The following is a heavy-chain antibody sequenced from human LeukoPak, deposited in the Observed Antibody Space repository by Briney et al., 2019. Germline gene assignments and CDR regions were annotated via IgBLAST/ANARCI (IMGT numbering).Heavy chain of an antibody. CDR1: GFTFSSYS. Sequence: GGSLRLSCAASGFTFSSYSMNWVRQAPGKGLEWVSSISSSSSYIYYADSVKGRFTISRDNAKNTLYLQMNSLRAEDTAVYYCAKDYSGSRFFDYWGQGTLVTVSS. CDR3: AKDYSGSRFFDY. V-gene: IGHV3-21*04. CDR2: ISSSSSYI. J-gene: IGHJ4*02. D-gene: IGHD3-10*01.